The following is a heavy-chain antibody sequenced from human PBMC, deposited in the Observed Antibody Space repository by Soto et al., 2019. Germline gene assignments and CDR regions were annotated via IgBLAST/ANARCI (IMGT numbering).Heavy chain of an antibody. CDR1: GYTFTSYG. V-gene: IGHV1-18*01. CDR3: ARGREGDY. CDR2: ISAHNGNT. Sequence: QVHLVQSGAEVKKPGASVKVSCKGSGYTFTSYGITWVRQAPGQGLEWMGWISAHNGNTDYAQKLQGRVTVTRDTSTSTAYMELRGLRSDDTAVYYCARGREGDYWGQGALVTVSS. J-gene: IGHJ4*02.